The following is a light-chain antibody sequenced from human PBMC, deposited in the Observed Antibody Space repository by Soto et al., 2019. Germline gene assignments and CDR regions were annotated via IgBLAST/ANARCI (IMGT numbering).Light chain of an antibody. CDR3: AAWDDSLNAVV. J-gene: IGLJ2*01. Sequence: QSVLTQPPSVSGTPGQKVSISCSGSASNLGGNPVNWYQHLPGAAPKLLIYTNHQRPLGVPDRFSGSKSGTSASLAISGLRSEDEANFYCAAWDDSLNAVVFGGGTKVTVL. V-gene: IGLV1-44*01. CDR1: ASNLGGNP. CDR2: TNH.